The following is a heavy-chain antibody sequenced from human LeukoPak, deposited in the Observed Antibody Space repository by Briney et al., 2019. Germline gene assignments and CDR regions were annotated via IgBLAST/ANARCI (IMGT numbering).Heavy chain of an antibody. D-gene: IGHD6-13*01. Sequence: ASVKVSCKASGYTFTSYGISWVQQAPGQGLEWMGWISAYNGNTNYAQKLQGRVTMTTDTSTSTAYMELRSLRSDDTAVYYCARGAYSSSWYGEYYYYYYMDVWGKGTTVTVSS. V-gene: IGHV1-18*01. CDR2: ISAYNGNT. CDR3: ARGAYSSSWYGEYYYYYYMDV. CDR1: GYTFTSYG. J-gene: IGHJ6*03.